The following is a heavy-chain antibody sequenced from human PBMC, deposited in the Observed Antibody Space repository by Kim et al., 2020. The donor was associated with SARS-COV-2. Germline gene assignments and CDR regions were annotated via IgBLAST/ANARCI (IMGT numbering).Heavy chain of an antibody. J-gene: IGHJ4*02. CDR2: GET. D-gene: IGHD2-21*01. CDR3: ATGPTGVSY. Sequence: GETTYAQKFQGGVTMTEDTSTDTAYMELSSLRSEDTAVYYCATGPTGVSYWGQGTLVTVSS. V-gene: IGHV1-24*01.